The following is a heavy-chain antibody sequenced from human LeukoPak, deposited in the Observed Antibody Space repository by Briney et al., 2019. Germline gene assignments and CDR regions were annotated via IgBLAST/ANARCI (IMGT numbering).Heavy chain of an antibody. J-gene: IGHJ4*02. CDR3: ARAYGGHAGFDY. Sequence: GGSLRLSCAASGFTFSSYSMNWVRQAPGKGLEWVSSISSSSSYIYYADSVKGRFTISRDNAKNSLYLQMNSLRAEDTAVYYCARAYGGHAGFDYWGQGTLVTVSS. V-gene: IGHV3-21*01. CDR1: GFTFSSYS. D-gene: IGHD4-23*01. CDR2: ISSSSSYI.